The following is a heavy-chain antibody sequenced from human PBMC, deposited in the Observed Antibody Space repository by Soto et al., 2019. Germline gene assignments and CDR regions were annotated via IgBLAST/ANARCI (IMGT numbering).Heavy chain of an antibody. CDR1: GYTFTSYG. CDR2: ISAYNGNT. D-gene: IGHD2-2*01. Sequence: GASVKVSCKASGYTFTSYGISWVRQAPGQGLEWMGWISAYNGNTNYAQKLQGRVTMTTDTSTSTAYMELRSLRSDDTAVYYCAREKYCSSTSCYQFLDYYGMDVWGQGTTVTVSS. V-gene: IGHV1-18*01. CDR3: AREKYCSSTSCYQFLDYYGMDV. J-gene: IGHJ6*02.